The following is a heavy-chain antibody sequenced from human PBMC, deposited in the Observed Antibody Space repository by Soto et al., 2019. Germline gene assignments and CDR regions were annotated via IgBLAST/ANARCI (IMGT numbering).Heavy chain of an antibody. D-gene: IGHD5-12*01. V-gene: IGHV4-34*01. J-gene: IGHJ4*02. CDR2: INHSGST. CDR1: GGSFGGYY. CDR3: ARDGSGYDYLFLDC. Sequence: PSETLSLTCAVYGGSFGGYYWSWIRQPPGKGLEWIGEINHSGSTNYNPSLKSRVTISVDTSKNQFSLKLSSVTAADTAVYYCARDGSGYDYLFLDCWGQGTLVTVSS.